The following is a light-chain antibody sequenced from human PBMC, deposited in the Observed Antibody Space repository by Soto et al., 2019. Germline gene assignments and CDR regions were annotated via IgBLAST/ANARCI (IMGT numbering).Light chain of an antibody. CDR1: QSISSY. V-gene: IGKV1-39*01. Sequence: DIQMTQSPSSLSASVGDRVTLTCRASQSISSYLNWYQQKPGKAPKPLIYAASRLESGVPSRFSGSRSGTDFTLTISSLQPEDFATYYCQQSYSRMTFGQGTKVDIK. CDR2: AAS. CDR3: QQSYSRMT. J-gene: IGKJ1*01.